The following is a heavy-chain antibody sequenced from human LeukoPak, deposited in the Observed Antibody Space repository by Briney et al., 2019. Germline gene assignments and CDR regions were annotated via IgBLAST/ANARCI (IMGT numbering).Heavy chain of an antibody. D-gene: IGHD6-19*01. CDR3: ARESGWLFDY. CDR1: GFTFSSYG. V-gene: IGHV3-33*01. Sequence: PGRSLRLSCAASGFTFSSYGMHWVRQAPGKGLEWVAVIWYDGSNKYYADSVKGRFTISRDNSKNTLYLQTNSLRAEDTAVYYCARESGWLFDYWGQGTLVTVSS. J-gene: IGHJ4*02. CDR2: IWYDGSNK.